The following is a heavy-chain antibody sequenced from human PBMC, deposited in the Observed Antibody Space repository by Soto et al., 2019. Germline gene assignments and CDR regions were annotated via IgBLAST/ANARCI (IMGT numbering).Heavy chain of an antibody. CDR2: IYYSGST. V-gene: IGHV4-59*08. CDR1: GGSISSYY. CDR3: ARSSRAYSSSWPFDF. Sequence: SETLSLTCIVSGGSISSYYWSWIRQSPGKGLEWIGYIYYSGSTNYNPSLKSRVTISVDTSKNQFSLKLSSVTAADTAVYYCARSSRAYSSSWPFDFWGQGTLVTVSS. D-gene: IGHD6-13*01. J-gene: IGHJ4*02.